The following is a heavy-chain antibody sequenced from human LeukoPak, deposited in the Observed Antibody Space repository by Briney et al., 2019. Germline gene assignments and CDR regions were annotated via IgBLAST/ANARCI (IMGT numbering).Heavy chain of an antibody. CDR1: GGSISSGGYY. CDR2: IYHSGST. CDR3: ARGGGYIKTRTIDY. Sequence: SQTLSLTCTVSGGSISSGGYYWSWIRQPPGKGLEWIGYIYHSGSTYYNPSLKSRVTISVDRSKNQFSLKLSSVTAADTAVYYCARGGGYIKTRTIDYWGQGTLVTVSS. J-gene: IGHJ4*02. V-gene: IGHV4-30-2*01. D-gene: IGHD6-25*01.